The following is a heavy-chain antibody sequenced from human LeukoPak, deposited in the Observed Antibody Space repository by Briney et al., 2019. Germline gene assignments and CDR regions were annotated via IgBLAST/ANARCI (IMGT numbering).Heavy chain of an antibody. CDR3: ARDSSVTHDY. CDR1: GFTFSSYD. D-gene: IGHD4-17*01. Sequence: GGSLRPSCAASGFTFSSYDMSWVRQAPGKGLEWVSAIRGNGGSTYYADSVKGRFTISRDNAKNSLYLQMNSLRDEDTAVYYCARDSSVTHDYWGQGTLVTVSS. CDR2: IRGNGGST. J-gene: IGHJ4*02. V-gene: IGHV3-23*01.